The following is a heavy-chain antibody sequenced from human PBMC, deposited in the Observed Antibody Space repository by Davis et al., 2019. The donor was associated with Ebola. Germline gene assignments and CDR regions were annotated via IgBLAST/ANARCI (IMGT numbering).Heavy chain of an antibody. Sequence: MPSETLSLTCTVSGGSISSYYWSWIRQPPGKGLEWIGYIYYSGSTNYNPSLKSRVTISVDTSKNQFSLKLSSVTAADTAVYYCAKSVGLVGATHYFDYWGQGTLVTVSS. V-gene: IGHV4-59*08. CDR1: GGSISSYY. CDR2: IYYSGST. CDR3: AKSVGLVGATHYFDY. D-gene: IGHD1-26*01. J-gene: IGHJ4*02.